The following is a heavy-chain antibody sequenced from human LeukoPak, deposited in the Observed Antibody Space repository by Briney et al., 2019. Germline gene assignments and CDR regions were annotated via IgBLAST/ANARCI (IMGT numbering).Heavy chain of an antibody. CDR2: VYYNGNT. CDR3: ARSILYDAFDI. Sequence: SETLSLTCTVSGGSISTSGYYWGWIRQPPGKGLEWMGSVYYNGNTYYHPSLKSRLTISLDTSNNQFSLKLSSVTAADTAVYYCARSILYDAFDIWGQGTMVTVSS. CDR1: GGSISTSGYY. J-gene: IGHJ3*02. D-gene: IGHD3-10*01. V-gene: IGHV4-39*07.